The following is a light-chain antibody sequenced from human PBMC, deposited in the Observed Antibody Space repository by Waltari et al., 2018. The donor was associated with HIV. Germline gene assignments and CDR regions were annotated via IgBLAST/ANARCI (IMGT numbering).Light chain of an antibody. CDR1: SSNLGHHY. V-gene: IGLV1-51*01. CDR3: GTWDSSLSAGV. J-gene: IGLJ2*01. Sequence: QSVLTQPPSVSAAPGQQVTISCPGSSSNLGHHYLSSYQQLPGTAPKLLIYDNNKRPSGIPDRFSGSKSGTSATLGITGLQTGDEADYYCGTWDSSLSAGVFGGGTKLTVL. CDR2: DNN.